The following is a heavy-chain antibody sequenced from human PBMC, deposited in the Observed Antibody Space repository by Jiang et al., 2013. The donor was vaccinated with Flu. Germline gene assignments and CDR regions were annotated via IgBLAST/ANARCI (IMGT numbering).Heavy chain of an antibody. CDR3: TRDLVRDIIMIPATYFDS. CDR1: GFTFGDYA. Sequence: LVQPGRSLRLSCTASGFTFGDYAVNWLRQAPGKGLEWVGFIRSKLYHGTTDYAASVKGRFTISRDDSKGIAYLQMSSLRTEDTAVYFCTRDLVRDIIMIPATYFDSWGQGTLVTVSS. D-gene: IGHD2-2*01. V-gene: IGHV3-49*03. CDR2: IRSKLYHGTT. J-gene: IGHJ4*02.